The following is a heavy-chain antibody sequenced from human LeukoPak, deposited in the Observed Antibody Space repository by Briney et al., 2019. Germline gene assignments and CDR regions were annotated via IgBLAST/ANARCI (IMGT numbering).Heavy chain of an antibody. D-gene: IGHD6-19*01. CDR1: GYTFTGYY. J-gene: IGHJ4*02. Sequence: GASVKVSCKASGYTFTGYYMHWVRQTPGQGLEWMGRINPNSGGTNYAQKFQGRVTMTRDTSISTAYMELSRLRSDDTAVYYCARDKQWLVRGYFNYWGQGTLVTVSS. CDR3: ARDKQWLVRGYFNY. CDR2: INPNSGGT. V-gene: IGHV1-2*06.